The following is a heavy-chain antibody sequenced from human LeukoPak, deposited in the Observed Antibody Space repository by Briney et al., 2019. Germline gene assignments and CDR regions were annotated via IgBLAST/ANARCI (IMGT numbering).Heavy chain of an antibody. Sequence: PGGSLRLSCAASGFTFSDYNMNWVRQAPGKGLEWVSYISSSTTTIYYADSVKGRFTISRDNVKNSLYLQMDSLRVEDTAVYYCARVDPIAAAGDDYWGQGTQVAVSS. V-gene: IGHV3-48*01. CDR1: GFTFSDYN. CDR2: ISSSTTTI. CDR3: ARVDPIAAAGDDY. J-gene: IGHJ4*02. D-gene: IGHD6-13*01.